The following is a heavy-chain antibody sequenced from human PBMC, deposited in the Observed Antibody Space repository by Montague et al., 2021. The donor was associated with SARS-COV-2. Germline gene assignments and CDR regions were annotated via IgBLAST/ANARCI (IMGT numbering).Heavy chain of an antibody. Sequence: SETLSLTCTVSGGSVSSSPYYWGWIRQPPGRGLEWVGSISYSGRTYFNPSLKSRLTISVDSSENQFSLRLSSVTAADTAVYYCASSYYYGSGTYVYNYYVGVWGKGTTVTVSS. CDR3: ASSYYYGSGTYVYNYYVGV. J-gene: IGHJ6*03. V-gene: IGHV4-39*01. CDR1: GGSVSSSPYY. CDR2: ISYSGRT. D-gene: IGHD3-10*01.